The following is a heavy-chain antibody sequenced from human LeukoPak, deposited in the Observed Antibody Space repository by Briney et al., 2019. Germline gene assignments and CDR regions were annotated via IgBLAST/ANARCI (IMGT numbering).Heavy chain of an antibody. CDR2: ISAYNGNT. CDR1: GYTFTSYG. CDR3: ARDRLILPRVLRYSTSPPDY. J-gene: IGHJ4*02. Sequence: ASVKVSCKASGYTFTSYGISWVRQAPGQGLEWMGWISAYNGNTNYAQKLQGRVTMTTDTSTSTAYMELRSLRSDDTAVYYCARDRLILPRVLRYSTSPPDYWGQGTLVTVSS. D-gene: IGHD3-9*01. V-gene: IGHV1-18*01.